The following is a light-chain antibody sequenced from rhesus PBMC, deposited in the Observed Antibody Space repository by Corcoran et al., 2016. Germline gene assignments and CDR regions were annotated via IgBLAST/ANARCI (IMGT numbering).Light chain of an antibody. J-gene: IGKJ1*01. CDR1: QGINNY. CDR3: QQHNSYPRT. Sequence: DIQMTQSPSSLSASVGDTVTITFRASQGINNYLAWYQQNPGKAPTPLIYYASNLESGVPSRFSGSGSGTDFTRAISSLQPGDFAIYYCQQHNSYPRTFGQGTKVEIK. CDR2: YAS. V-gene: IGKV1S14*01.